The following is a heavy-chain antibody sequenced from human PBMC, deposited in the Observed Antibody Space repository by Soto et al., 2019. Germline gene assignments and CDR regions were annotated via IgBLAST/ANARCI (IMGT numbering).Heavy chain of an antibody. D-gene: IGHD6-6*01. CDR3: ARDQGAALRYYYGMDV. CDR2: IWYDGSNK. Sequence: RGSLTLACAAAGFTFSSYGMHWVRQAPGKGLGWVAVIWYDGSNKYYADSVKGRFTISRDNSKNTLYLQMNSLRAEDTAVYYCARDQGAALRYYYGMDVWGQGTTVTVSS. CDR1: GFTFSSYG. J-gene: IGHJ6*02. V-gene: IGHV3-33*01.